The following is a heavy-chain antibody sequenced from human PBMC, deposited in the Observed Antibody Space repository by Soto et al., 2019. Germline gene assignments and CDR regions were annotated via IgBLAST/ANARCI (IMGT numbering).Heavy chain of an antibody. CDR1: GFTFSSYA. CDR2: ISGSGGST. V-gene: IGHV3-23*01. Sequence: GGSLRLSCAASGFTFSSYAMSWVRQAPGKGLEWVSAISGSGGSTYYADSVKGRFTISRDNSKNTLYLQMNSLRAEDTAVYYCAKDPPHYYDSSGYYSYSGQGTLVTVSS. D-gene: IGHD3-22*01. CDR3: AKDPPHYYDSSGYYSY. J-gene: IGHJ4*02.